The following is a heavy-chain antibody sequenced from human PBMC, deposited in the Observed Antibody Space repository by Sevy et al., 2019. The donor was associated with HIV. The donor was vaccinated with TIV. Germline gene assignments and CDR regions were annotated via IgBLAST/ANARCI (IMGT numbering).Heavy chain of an antibody. Sequence: GGSLRLSCAASGFSFSGYSMNWVRQAPGKGLEWVSYISTSSSSIHYADSMKGRFTVSRDNAKNSLYLQMNNLSDDDTAIYYCARDPGLWYFDLWGRGTLVTVSS. D-gene: IGHD7-27*01. V-gene: IGHV3-48*02. CDR3: ARDPGLWYFDL. J-gene: IGHJ2*01. CDR1: GFSFSGYS. CDR2: ISTSSSSI.